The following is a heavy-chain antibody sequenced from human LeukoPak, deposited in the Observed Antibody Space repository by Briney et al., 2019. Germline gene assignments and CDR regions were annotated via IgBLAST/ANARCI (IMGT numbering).Heavy chain of an antibody. CDR3: MAPVVP. V-gene: IGHV4-59*03. D-gene: IGHD2-21*01. Sequence: PSETLSLTCSVSGGSINSHYWSWIRQPPGKGLEWIGYVYYSGSTNYNSSLESRVTILVDTSKNQFSLKLSSVTAADTAVYYCMAPVVPWGQGTLVTVSS. J-gene: IGHJ1*01. CDR1: GGSINSHY. CDR2: VYYSGST.